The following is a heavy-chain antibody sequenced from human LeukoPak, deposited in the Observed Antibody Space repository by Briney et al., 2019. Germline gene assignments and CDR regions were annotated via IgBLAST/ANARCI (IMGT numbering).Heavy chain of an antibody. CDR3: ARDSSGSYPAPGQFDY. J-gene: IGHJ4*02. Sequence: PSETLSLTCAVYGGSFSGYYWSWIRQPPGKGLEWIGEINHSGSTNYNPSLKSRVTISVDTSKNQFSLKLSSVTAADTAVYYCARDSSGSYPAPGQFDYWGQGTLVTVSS. V-gene: IGHV4-34*01. CDR2: INHSGST. CDR1: GGSFSGYY. D-gene: IGHD1-26*01.